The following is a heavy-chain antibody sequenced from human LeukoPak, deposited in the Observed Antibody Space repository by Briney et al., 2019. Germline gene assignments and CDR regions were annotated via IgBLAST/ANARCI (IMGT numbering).Heavy chain of an antibody. J-gene: IGHJ4*02. CDR1: GYTFTSYG. Sequence: SVKVSCKASGYTFTSYGISWVRQAPGQGLEWMGGIIPIFGTANYAQKFQGRVTITADESTSTAYMELSSLRSEDTAVYYCAREVGAQNYYFDYWGQGTLVTVSS. D-gene: IGHD1-26*01. CDR2: IIPIFGTA. V-gene: IGHV1-69*13. CDR3: AREVGAQNYYFDY.